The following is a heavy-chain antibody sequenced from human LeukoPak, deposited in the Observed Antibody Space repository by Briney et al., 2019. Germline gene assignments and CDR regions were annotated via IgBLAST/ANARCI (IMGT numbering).Heavy chain of an antibody. D-gene: IGHD4-17*01. CDR2: IRHDETEK. CDR1: GFVFSKNG. CDR3: AKFSYGDYVA. V-gene: IGHV3-30*02. Sequence: GGSLRLSCAASGFVFSKNGMHWVRQAPGKGLEWVAFIRHDETEKYYADSVKGRFTITRDNSKNTLSLQMTSLRFDDTALYYCAKFSYGDYVAWGPGTLVTVSS. J-gene: IGHJ5*02.